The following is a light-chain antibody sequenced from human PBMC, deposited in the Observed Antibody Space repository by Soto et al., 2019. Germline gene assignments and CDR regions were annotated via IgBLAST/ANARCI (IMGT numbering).Light chain of an antibody. Sequence: DIVMTQSPDSLAVSLGERATINCKSSQSVLYRSSNKNYLAWYQQRPRQPPKLLIYGASTRESGVPDRFSGSGSGTDFTLTISSLQAEDVAVYYCQQYYSTPLAFGQGTKVEIK. CDR2: GAS. V-gene: IGKV4-1*01. CDR3: QQYYSTPLA. J-gene: IGKJ1*01. CDR1: QSVLYRSSNKNY.